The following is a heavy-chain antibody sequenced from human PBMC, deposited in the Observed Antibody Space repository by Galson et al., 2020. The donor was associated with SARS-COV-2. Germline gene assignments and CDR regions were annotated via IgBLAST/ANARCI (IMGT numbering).Heavy chain of an antibody. CDR1: RNSFRKYW. D-gene: IGHD3-16*01. CDR2: IDPRDSAT. J-gene: IGHJ4*02. Sequence: HGESLKISCKGSRNSFRKYWISWVRQRPGKGLEWMGRIDPRDSATYYSPSFQGHVTISADKSLSTSYLQWNSLKASDTAVYYCAVETDPIWYYFAYWGQGTLVTVSS. V-gene: IGHV5-10-1*01. CDR3: AVETDPIWYYFAY.